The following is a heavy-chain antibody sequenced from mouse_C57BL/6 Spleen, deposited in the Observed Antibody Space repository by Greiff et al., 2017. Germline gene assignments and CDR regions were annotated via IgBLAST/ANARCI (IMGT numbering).Heavy chain of an antibody. V-gene: IGHV5-17*01. CDR1: GFTFSDYG. Sequence: EVQRVESGGGLVKPGGSLKLSCAASGFTFSDYGMHWVRQAPEKGLEWVAYISSGSSTIYYADTVTGRFTISRDNAKNTLFLQMSSLRSEDTAMYYCTRLYDYDEGFAYWGQGTLVTVSA. CDR3: TRLYDYDEGFAY. D-gene: IGHD2-4*01. CDR2: ISSGSSTI. J-gene: IGHJ3*01.